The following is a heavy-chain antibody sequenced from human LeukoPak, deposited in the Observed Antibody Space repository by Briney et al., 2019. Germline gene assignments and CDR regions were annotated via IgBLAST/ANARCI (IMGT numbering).Heavy chain of an antibody. Sequence: GGSLRLSCAASGFTFSGYAMSWVRQAPGKGLEWVSSIDSNSASIYYADSVKGRFTISRDNAKNSLYLQMNSLRAEDTAVYYCARLDPLFYGSGIDYWGQGTLVTVSS. CDR3: ARLDPLFYGSGIDY. CDR2: IDSNSASI. CDR1: GFTFSGYA. V-gene: IGHV3-21*01. J-gene: IGHJ4*02. D-gene: IGHD3-10*01.